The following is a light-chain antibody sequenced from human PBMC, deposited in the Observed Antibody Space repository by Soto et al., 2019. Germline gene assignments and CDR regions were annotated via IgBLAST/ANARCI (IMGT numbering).Light chain of an antibody. Sequence: QLVLTQSPSASASLGASVNLTCTLSSGHSSYAIAWHQQQPEKGPRFLMMLNSDGSHNKGDGIPDRFSGSSSGTERYLTIARLQSEDEADYYCQTWGTGIRVFGGGTKLTVL. CDR3: QTWGTGIRV. V-gene: IGLV4-69*01. J-gene: IGLJ3*02. CDR1: SGHSSYA. CDR2: LNSDGSH.